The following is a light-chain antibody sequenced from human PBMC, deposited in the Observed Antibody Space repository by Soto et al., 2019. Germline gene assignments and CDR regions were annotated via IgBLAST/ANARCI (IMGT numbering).Light chain of an antibody. V-gene: IGKV3-15*01. CDR1: QSVTSN. Sequence: EFVLTQSPGTLSLSPGQRATLSCGASQSVTSNLAWYQQKPGQAPRLLIYGASTRATGIPARFSGSGSGTEFTLTISSLQSEDFAVYYCQQYNNWPPWTFGQGTKVDIK. CDR3: QQYNNWPPWT. J-gene: IGKJ1*01. CDR2: GAS.